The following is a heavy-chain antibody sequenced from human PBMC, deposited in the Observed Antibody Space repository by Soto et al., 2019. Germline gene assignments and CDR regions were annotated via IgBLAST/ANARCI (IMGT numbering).Heavy chain of an antibody. J-gene: IGHJ4*02. CDR2: IHTSGSH. V-gene: IGHV4-4*07. CDR1: GGSISSYY. CDR3: ATGGTYFDY. Sequence: RSLTCTVSGGSISSYYCSWIRQAAGKGLEWIGRIHTSGSHNYNPSLKSRVTMSADTSKNQFSLKLTSVTAADTAVYYCATGGTYFDYWGQGTLVTVSS.